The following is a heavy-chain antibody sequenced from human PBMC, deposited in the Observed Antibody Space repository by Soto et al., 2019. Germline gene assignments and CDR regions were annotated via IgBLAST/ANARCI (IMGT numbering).Heavy chain of an antibody. V-gene: IGHV4-31*11. CDR1: GNSISTTNY. J-gene: IGHJ6*02. CDR3: ARDLYGDYYYYGMDV. Sequence: LSLTCVVSGNSISTTNYWSWIRQHPGKGLEWIGYIYYSGSTYYNPSLKSRVTISVDTSKNQFSLKLSSVTAADTAVYYCARDLYGDYYYYGMDVWGQGTTVTVSS. CDR2: IYYSGST. D-gene: IGHD4-17*01.